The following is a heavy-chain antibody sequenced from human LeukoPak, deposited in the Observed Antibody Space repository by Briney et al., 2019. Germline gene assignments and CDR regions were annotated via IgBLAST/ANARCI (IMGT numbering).Heavy chain of an antibody. Sequence: GGSLRLSCAASGFTLSSYNMNWVRQAPGKGPEWVSSITSSSSYIYYADSVKGRFTISRDNAKNSLYLQMDSLRVEDTAVYYCARDPYSGSYGPYYYYYMDVWGEGTTVTISS. CDR3: ARDPYSGSYGPYYYYYMDV. J-gene: IGHJ6*03. CDR2: ITSSSSYI. V-gene: IGHV3-21*06. D-gene: IGHD1-26*01. CDR1: GFTLSSYN.